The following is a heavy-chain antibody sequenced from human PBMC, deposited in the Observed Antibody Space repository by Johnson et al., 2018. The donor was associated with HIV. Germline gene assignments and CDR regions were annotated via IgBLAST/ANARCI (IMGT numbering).Heavy chain of an antibody. CDR1: GFTFSSYW. Sequence: VQLVESGGGLVQPGGSLRLSCAASGFTFSSYWMHWVRQAPGKGLVWVSRINSDGSSTSNADSVKVRFTISRDNAKNTLYLQMNSLRREDTAVSCCARGHCSGAVWLDDGVDIWGQGTMVTVSS. CDR2: INSDGSST. D-gene: IGHD2-15*01. V-gene: IGHV3-74*02. J-gene: IGHJ3*02. CDR3: ARGHCSGAVWLDDGVDI.